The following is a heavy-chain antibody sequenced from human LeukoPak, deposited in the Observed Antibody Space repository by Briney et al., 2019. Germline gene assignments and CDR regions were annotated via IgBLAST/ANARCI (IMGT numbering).Heavy chain of an antibody. V-gene: IGHV4-30-2*01. D-gene: IGHD6-13*01. CDR3: VRGTGEQQLVGTPFDY. J-gene: IGHJ4*02. CDR1: GGSISSDGYS. Sequence: SQTLSLTCIVSGGSISSDGYSWNWIRQPPGKGLGWIGYIYHSGSTYYNPSLKSRVTISVDRSRKQFSLKLSSVTAADTAVYYCVRGTGEQQLVGTPFDYWGQGTLVTVSS. CDR2: IYHSGST.